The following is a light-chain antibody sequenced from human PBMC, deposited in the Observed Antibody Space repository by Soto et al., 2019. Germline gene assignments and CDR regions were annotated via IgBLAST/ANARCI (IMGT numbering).Light chain of an antibody. CDR3: QQINIYPQFT. CDR1: QGISNY. J-gene: IGKJ3*01. CDR2: AAS. Sequence: DIQLTQSPSFLSASVGDRVTITCRASQGISNYLSWYQQKPGKAPKLLIYAASTLHSGVPSRFSGSGSGTEFTRTIISLQPEDFATSYCQQINIYPQFTFGPGTKVDIK. V-gene: IGKV1-9*01.